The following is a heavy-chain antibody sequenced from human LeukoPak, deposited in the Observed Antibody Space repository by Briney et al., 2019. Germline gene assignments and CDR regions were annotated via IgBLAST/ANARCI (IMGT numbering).Heavy chain of an antibody. V-gene: IGHV1-69*04. CDR2: IIPILGIA. Sequence: ASVKVSCKASGGTFSSYAISWVRQAPGQGLEWMGRIIPILGIANYAQKFQGRVTITADKSTSTAYMELRSLRSEDTALYYCARELRRDDNWGQGTLVTVSS. J-gene: IGHJ4*02. CDR3: ARELRRDDN. CDR1: GGTFSSYA.